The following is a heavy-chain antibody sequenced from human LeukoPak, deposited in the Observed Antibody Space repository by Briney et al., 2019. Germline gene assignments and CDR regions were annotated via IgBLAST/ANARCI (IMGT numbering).Heavy chain of an antibody. CDR2: MNPNSGNT. J-gene: IGHJ3*02. V-gene: IGHV1-8*01. CDR3: ARVDGSESDAFDI. D-gene: IGHD3-10*01. CDR1: GHTFTSYD. Sequence: RASVKVSCKASGHTFTSYDINWVRQATGQGLEWMGWMNPNSGNTGYAQKFQGRVTMTRNTSISTAYMELSSLRSEDTAVYYCARVDGSESDAFDIWGQGTMVTVSS.